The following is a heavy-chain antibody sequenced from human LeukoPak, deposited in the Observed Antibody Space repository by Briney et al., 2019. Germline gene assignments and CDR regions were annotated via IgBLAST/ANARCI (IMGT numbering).Heavy chain of an antibody. CDR2: INPNSGGT. J-gene: IGHJ4*02. CDR1: GYTFTGYY. CDR3: ARDRTVITLLDS. D-gene: IGHD3-22*01. V-gene: IGHV1-2*02. Sequence: GASVKVSCKASGYTFTGYYMHWVRQAPGQGLEWMGWINPNSGGTNYAQKFQGRVTMTRDTSISTAYMELSRLRSDDTALYYCARDRTVITLLDSWGQGTLVTVSS.